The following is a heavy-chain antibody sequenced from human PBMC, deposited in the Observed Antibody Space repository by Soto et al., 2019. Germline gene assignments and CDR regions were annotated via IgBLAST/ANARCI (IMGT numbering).Heavy chain of an antibody. CDR2: ISGSGGST. J-gene: IGHJ3*02. D-gene: IGHD3-16*01. Sequence: GGSLRLSCAACGFTFSSYAMSWVCQDPGKGLEWVSAISGSGGSTYYADSVKGRFTISRDNSKNTLYLQMNSLRAEDTAVYYFFNLWGPPPPPHGAFDIWGQGTMVTVS. V-gene: IGHV3-23*01. CDR3: FNLWGPPPPPHGAFDI. CDR1: GFTFSSYA.